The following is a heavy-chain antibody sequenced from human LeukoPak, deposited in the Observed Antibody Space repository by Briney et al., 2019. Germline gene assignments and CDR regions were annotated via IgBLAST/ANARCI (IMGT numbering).Heavy chain of an antibody. CDR2: IYTSGST. D-gene: IGHD2-15*01. CDR3: AREGRYCGGGRCSYMGV. CDR1: GGSISSGSYY. V-gene: IGHV4-61*02. J-gene: IGHJ6*03. Sequence: PSETLSLTCTVSGGSISSGSYYWSWIRQPAGKGLEWIGRIYTSGSTNYNPSLKSRVTISVDTSKNQFSLKLNSVTAADTAVYYCAREGRYCGGGRCSYMGVWGKGTTVTVSS.